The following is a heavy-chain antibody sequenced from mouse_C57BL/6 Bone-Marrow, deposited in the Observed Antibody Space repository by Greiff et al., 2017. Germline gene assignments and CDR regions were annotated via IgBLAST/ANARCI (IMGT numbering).Heavy chain of an antibody. CDR1: GYTFTDYY. CDR3: SYSSGYTWFAY. CDR2: IYPGSGNT. J-gene: IGHJ3*01. D-gene: IGHD3-2*02. Sequence: QVHLKQSGAELVRPGASVKLSCKASGYTFTDYYITWVKQRPGQGLEWIARIYPGSGNTYYNEKFKGKATLTAEKSSSTAYMQLSSLTSEDSAVYFCSYSSGYTWFAYWGQGTLVTVSA. V-gene: IGHV1-76*01.